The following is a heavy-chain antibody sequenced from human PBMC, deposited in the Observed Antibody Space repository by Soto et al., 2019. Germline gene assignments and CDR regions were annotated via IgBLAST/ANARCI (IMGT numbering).Heavy chain of an antibody. CDR3: ARTNPTPNFDY. J-gene: IGHJ4*02. D-gene: IGHD2-8*01. Sequence: SETLSLTCTVSGGSISSSSYYWGWIRQPPGKGLEWIGSIYYSGSTYYNPSLKSRVTISVDTSKNQFSLKLSSVTAADTAVYYCARTNPTPNFDYWGQGTLVTVSS. CDR2: IYYSGST. CDR1: GGSISSSSYY. V-gene: IGHV4-39*01.